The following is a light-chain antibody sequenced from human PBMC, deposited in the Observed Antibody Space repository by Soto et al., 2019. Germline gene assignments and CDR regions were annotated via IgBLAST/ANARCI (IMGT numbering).Light chain of an antibody. CDR3: SSYTGSTSLVYV. Sequence: QSALTQPASVSGSPGQSISISCTGTSSDVGRYNFVSWYQQRPGKAPKLIIYDVANRPSGISNRFSGSKSDNTASLTISGLQAEDEADYYCSSYTGSTSLVYVFGTGTKLTVL. V-gene: IGLV2-14*03. CDR2: DVA. J-gene: IGLJ1*01. CDR1: SSDVGRYNF.